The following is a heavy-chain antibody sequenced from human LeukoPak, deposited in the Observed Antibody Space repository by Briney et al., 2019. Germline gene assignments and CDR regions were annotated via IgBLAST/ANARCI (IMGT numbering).Heavy chain of an antibody. CDR1: GYTFTGYY. V-gene: IGHV1-2*02. Sequence: AASVKVSCKASGYTFTGYYMHWVRQAPGKGLEWMGWINPNSGGTNYAQKFQGRVTMTRDTSISTAYMELSRLRSDDTAVYYCARDHTAMVIVYWGQGTLVTVSS. CDR2: INPNSGGT. D-gene: IGHD5-18*01. J-gene: IGHJ4*02. CDR3: ARDHTAMVIVY.